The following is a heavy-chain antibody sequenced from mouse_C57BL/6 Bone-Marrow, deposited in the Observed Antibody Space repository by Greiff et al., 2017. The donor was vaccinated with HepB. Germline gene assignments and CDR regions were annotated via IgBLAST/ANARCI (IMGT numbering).Heavy chain of an antibody. D-gene: IGHD2-1*01. Sequence: QVHVKQSGAELARPGASVKMSCKASGYTFTSYTMHWVKQRPGQGLEWIGYINPSSGYTKYNQKFKDKATLTADKSSSTAYMQLSSLTSEDSAVYYCALYSFFDYWGQGTTLTVSS. CDR3: ALYSFFDY. V-gene: IGHV1-4*01. CDR2: INPSSGYT. CDR1: GYTFTSYT. J-gene: IGHJ2*01.